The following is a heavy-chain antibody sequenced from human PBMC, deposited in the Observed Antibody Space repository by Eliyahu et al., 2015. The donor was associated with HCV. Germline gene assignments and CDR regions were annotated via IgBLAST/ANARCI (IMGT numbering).Heavy chain of an antibody. D-gene: IGHD3-22*01. V-gene: IGHV5-51*01. CDR2: IYPDDSDT. Sequence: EVQLVQSGAEVKKPGESLKISCKGSGYNFANYWIGWVRQMPGKGLEWMGIIYPDDSDTRYSPSFPGQVTISADKSISTAYLQWSSLKASDTGMYYCARRKYYDSSAYNGAYFDYWGRGTLVTVSS. CDR3: ARRKYYDSSAYNGAYFDY. CDR1: GYNFANYW. J-gene: IGHJ4*02.